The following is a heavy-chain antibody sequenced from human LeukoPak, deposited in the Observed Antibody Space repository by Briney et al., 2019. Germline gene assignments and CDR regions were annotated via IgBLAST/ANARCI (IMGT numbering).Heavy chain of an antibody. CDR3: ARQVYGSGSYYDGGSYYYYYYMDV. Sequence: GGSLRLSCAASGFTLSSYSMSWVRQAPGKGLQWVASISSSSRYIYYADSVKGRFTISRDNAKNSVYLQMNSLRAEDTAVYYCARQVYGSGSYYDGGSYYYYYYMDVWGKGTTVTISS. D-gene: IGHD3-10*01. V-gene: IGHV3-21*01. J-gene: IGHJ6*03. CDR1: GFTLSSYS. CDR2: ISSSSRYI.